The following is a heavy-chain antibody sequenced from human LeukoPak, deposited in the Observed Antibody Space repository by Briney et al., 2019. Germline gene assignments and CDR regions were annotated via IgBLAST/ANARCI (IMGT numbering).Heavy chain of an antibody. CDR1: GFTFSSYA. CDR2: ISWNSGTI. Sequence: GGSLRLSCAASGFTFSSYAMSWVRQAPGKGLEWVSGISWNSGTIVYADSVKGRFTISRDNAKNSLYLQMNSLRAEDMALYYCAKDVGTNVEYYFDYWGQGTLVTVSS. V-gene: IGHV3-9*03. J-gene: IGHJ4*02. CDR3: AKDVGTNVEYYFDY. D-gene: IGHD2-2*01.